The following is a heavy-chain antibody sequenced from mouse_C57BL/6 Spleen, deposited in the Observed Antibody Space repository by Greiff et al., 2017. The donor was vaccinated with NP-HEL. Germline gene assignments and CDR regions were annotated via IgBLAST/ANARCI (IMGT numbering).Heavy chain of an antibody. D-gene: IGHD1-1*01. CDR2: IYPGNGDT. CDR1: GYTFTSYN. J-gene: IGHJ2*01. CDR3: ARYGIYYGSSFYYYFDY. Sequence: QVQLQQSGAELVRPGASVKMSCKASGYTFTSYNMHWVKQTPRQGLEWIGAIYPGNGDTSYNQKFKGKATLTVDKSSSPAYMQLSSLTSEDSAVYFCARYGIYYGSSFYYYFDYWGQGTTLTVSS. V-gene: IGHV1-12*01.